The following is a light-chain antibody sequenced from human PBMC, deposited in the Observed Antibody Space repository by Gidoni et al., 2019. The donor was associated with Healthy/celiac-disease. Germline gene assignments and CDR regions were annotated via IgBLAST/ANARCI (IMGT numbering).Light chain of an antibody. Sequence: SSELTQDPAVSVALGQTVRITCQGDSLRSYYASWYQQKPGQATVLVIYGKNNRPSGIPDRFSGSSSGNTASLTITGAQAEDEADYNCNSRDSSGNHVVFGGGTKLTVL. V-gene: IGLV3-19*01. CDR2: GKN. J-gene: IGLJ2*01. CDR1: SLRSYY. CDR3: NSRDSSGNHVV.